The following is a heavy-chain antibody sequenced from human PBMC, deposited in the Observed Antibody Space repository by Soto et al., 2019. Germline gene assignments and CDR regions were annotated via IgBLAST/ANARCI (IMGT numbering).Heavy chain of an antibody. Sequence: GGSLRLSCAASGFTFSNYGMHWVRQAPGMGLEWVAVISYDGSNKYYADSVKGRFTISRDNSKNTLYLQMNSLRAEDTSVYYCAKDRLGYYYGSGSYYWFDPWGQGTLVTVSS. CDR3: AKDRLGYYYGSGSYYWFDP. CDR2: ISYDGSNK. D-gene: IGHD3-10*01. J-gene: IGHJ5*02. V-gene: IGHV3-30*18. CDR1: GFTFSNYG.